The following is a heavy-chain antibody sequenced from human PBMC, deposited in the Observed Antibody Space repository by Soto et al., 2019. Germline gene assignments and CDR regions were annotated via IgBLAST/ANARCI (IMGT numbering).Heavy chain of an antibody. CDR1: GGTFSSYA. V-gene: IGHV1-69*13. CDR2: IIPIFGTA. CDR3: ARVKDSYSYGSKPYNWFAP. J-gene: IGHJ5*02. D-gene: IGHD5-18*01. Sequence: SVKVSCKASGGTFSSYAISWVRQAPGQGLEWMGGIIPIFGTANYAQKFQGRVTITADESTSTAYMELSSLRSEDTAVYYCARVKDSYSYGSKPYNWFAPWGQGTLVTVSS.